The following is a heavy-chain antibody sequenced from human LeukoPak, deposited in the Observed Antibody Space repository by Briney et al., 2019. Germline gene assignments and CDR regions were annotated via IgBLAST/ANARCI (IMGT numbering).Heavy chain of an antibody. D-gene: IGHD2-15*01. CDR1: GFTFSSYA. CDR3: ARAVVVVAATLNY. V-gene: IGHV3-30*04. CDR2: ISYDGSNE. Sequence: GRSLRLSCAASGFTFSSYAMHWVRQAPGKGLEWVAVISYDGSNEYYADSVKGRFTISRDNSKNTLYLQMNSLRAEDTAVYYCARAVVVVAATLNYWGQGTLVTVSS. J-gene: IGHJ4*02.